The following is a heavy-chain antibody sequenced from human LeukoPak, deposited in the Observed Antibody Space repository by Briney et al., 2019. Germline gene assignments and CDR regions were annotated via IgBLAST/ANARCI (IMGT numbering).Heavy chain of an antibody. D-gene: IGHD5-12*01. CDR2: ISTSGNT. Sequence: SETLSLTCTVSGGSINSGRYYWSWLRQPAGKGLEWIGPISTSGNTNYNPSLKSRVTMSVDTSKNHFYLILTSVTAADTAVYYCTRDSSGYDWFYDYWGQGTLVTVSS. J-gene: IGHJ4*02. CDR1: GGSINSGRYY. V-gene: IGHV4-61*02. CDR3: TRDSSGYDWFYDY.